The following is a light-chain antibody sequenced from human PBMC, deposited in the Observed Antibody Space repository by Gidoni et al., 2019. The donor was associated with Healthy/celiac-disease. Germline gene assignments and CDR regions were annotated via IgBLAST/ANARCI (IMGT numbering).Light chain of an antibody. CDR1: QSVLYSSNNKNY. V-gene: IGKV4-1*01. Sequence: SLGVRATINCKSSQSVLYSSNNKNYLAWYQQKPGQPPKLLIYWASTRESGVPDRFSGSGSGTDFTLTISSLQAEDVAVYYCQQYYSTPPTFGGGTKVEIK. J-gene: IGKJ4*01. CDR3: QQYYSTPPT. CDR2: WAS.